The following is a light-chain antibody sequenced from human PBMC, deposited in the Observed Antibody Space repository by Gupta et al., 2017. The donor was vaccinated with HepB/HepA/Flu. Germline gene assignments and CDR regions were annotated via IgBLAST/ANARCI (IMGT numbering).Light chain of an antibody. V-gene: IGLV4-69*01. CDR1: SGHNTYG. Sequence: QLVLTQSPPASASLGASVKLTCTLSSGHNTYGIAWHQQQPEKGPRYLMKLNSDGSHRKGDGIPDRFSGSSSGAARYLTISSLQAEDEADYYCQTWGTGIVVFGRGTKLTVL. CDR2: LNSDGSH. J-gene: IGLJ2*01. CDR3: QTWGTGIVV.